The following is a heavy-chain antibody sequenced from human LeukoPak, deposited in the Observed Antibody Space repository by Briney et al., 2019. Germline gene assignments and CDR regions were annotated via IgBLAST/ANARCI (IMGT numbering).Heavy chain of an antibody. CDR3: GRDFGSGYSGLDV. CDR1: GGSISSGDYY. CDR2: IYYSGTT. V-gene: IGHV4-31*03. D-gene: IGHD3-22*01. Sequence: SETLSLTSTVSGGSISSGDYYWSWIRQHPGKGLEWIGYIYYSGTTYYNPSLRSRVTISVDPTKNQFSLKLSSMTAADTAVYYCGRDFGSGYSGLDVWGQGTTVTVSS. J-gene: IGHJ6*02.